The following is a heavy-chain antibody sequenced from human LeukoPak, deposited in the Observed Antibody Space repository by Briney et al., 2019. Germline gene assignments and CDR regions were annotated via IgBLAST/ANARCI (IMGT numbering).Heavy chain of an antibody. D-gene: IGHD1-1*01. Sequence: GRSLRLSCAVSGFTFRYFGMHWVRLAPGKGLEWVSKISYDGNKKNYADSVKGRFTISRDNSNSTLYLEMNSLTTDDTAIYYCAKDHGTPGDYFDYWGQGALVSVSS. CDR3: AKDHGTPGDYFDY. V-gene: IGHV3-30*18. J-gene: IGHJ4*02. CDR1: GFTFRYFG. CDR2: ISYDGNKK.